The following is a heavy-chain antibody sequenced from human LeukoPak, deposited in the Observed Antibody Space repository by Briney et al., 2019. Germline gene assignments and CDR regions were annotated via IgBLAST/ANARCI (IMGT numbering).Heavy chain of an antibody. V-gene: IGHV3-11*04. CDR3: ARALYVYYDSAPFDI. J-gene: IGHJ3*02. CDR2: ISSSGSTI. Sequence: GGSLRLSCAASGFTFSDYYMSWIRQAPGKGLEWVSYISSSGSTIYYADSVKGRFTISRDNAKNSLYLQMNSLRAEDTAVYYCARALYVYYDSAPFDIWGQGTMVTVSS. CDR1: GFTFSDYY. D-gene: IGHD3-22*01.